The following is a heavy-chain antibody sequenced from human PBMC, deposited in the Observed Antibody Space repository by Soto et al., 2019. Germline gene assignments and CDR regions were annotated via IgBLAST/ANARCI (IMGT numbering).Heavy chain of an antibody. V-gene: IGHV3-30*18. D-gene: IGHD3-10*01. Sequence: GGPLRLSCAASGFTFSSYGMHWVRQAPGKGLEWVAVISYDGSNKYYADSVKGRFTISRDNSKNTLYLQMNSLRAEDTAVYYCAKEGVRGVITYYFDYWGQGTLVTVSS. CDR3: AKEGVRGVITYYFDY. CDR2: ISYDGSNK. CDR1: GFTFSSYG. J-gene: IGHJ4*02.